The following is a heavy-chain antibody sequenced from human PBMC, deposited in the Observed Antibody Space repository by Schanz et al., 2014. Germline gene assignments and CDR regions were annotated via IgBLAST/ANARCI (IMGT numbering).Heavy chain of an antibody. J-gene: IGHJ4*02. CDR3: AATTILAD. D-gene: IGHD3-3*01. CDR2: VSSNNIYT. V-gene: IGHV3-11*06. CDR1: GFRVITNY. Sequence: VQLVESGGGLVQPGGSLRLSCAASGFRVITNYMTWIRQAPGKGLEWVSYVSSNNIYTKYADSVKGRFTISRDNAKSSLYLQMNSLRDKDTAVYYCAATTILADWGQGTLVAVSS.